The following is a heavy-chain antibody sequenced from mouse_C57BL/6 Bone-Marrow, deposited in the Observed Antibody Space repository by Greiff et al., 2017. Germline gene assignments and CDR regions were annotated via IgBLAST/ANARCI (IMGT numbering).Heavy chain of an antibody. Sequence: QVQLQQPGAELVRPGTSVKLSCKASGYTFTSYWMHWVKQRPGQGLEWIGVIDPSDSYTNYNQKFKGKATLTVDTSSSTAYMQLSSLTSEDSAVYYCARLLRRWYFDVWGTGTTVNVSS. CDR2: IDPSDSYT. CDR1: GYTFTSYW. V-gene: IGHV1-59*01. D-gene: IGHD1-2*01. J-gene: IGHJ1*03. CDR3: ARLLRRWYFDV.